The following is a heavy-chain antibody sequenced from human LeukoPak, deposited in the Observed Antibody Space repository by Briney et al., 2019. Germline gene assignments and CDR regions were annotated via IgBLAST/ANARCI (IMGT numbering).Heavy chain of an antibody. CDR1: GGSFSGYY. V-gene: IGHV4-34*01. D-gene: IGHD6-13*01. CDR2: INHSGST. Sequence: SETLSLTCAVYGGSFSGYYWSWIRQPPGKGLEWIGEINHSGSTNYNPSLKSRVTISVDTSKNQFSLKLSSVTAADTAVYYCARGNSSSWYPPFDYWGQGTLVTVSS. CDR3: ARGNSSSWYPPFDY. J-gene: IGHJ4*02.